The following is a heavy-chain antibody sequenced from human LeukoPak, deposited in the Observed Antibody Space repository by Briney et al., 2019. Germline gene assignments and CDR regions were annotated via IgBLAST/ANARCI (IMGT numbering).Heavy chain of an antibody. CDR2: IIPILGIA. J-gene: IGHJ4*02. V-gene: IGHV1-69*04. Sequence: ASVKVSCKASGGTFSSYAISWVRQAPGQGLEWMGRIIPILGIANYAQKFQGRVTITADKSTSTAYMELSSLRSEDTAVYHCARDSSGWYFDYWGQGTLVTVSS. D-gene: IGHD6-19*01. CDR1: GGTFSSYA. CDR3: ARDSSGWYFDY.